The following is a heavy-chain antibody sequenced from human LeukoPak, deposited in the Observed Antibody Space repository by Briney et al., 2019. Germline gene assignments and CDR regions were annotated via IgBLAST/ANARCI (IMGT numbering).Heavy chain of an antibody. CDR2: ISAYNGNT. CDR3: ARDQKVGATPYFGMDV. Sequence: ASVKVSCKASGYTFTSYGISWVRQAPGQGLEWMGWISAYNGNTNYAQKLQGRVTMTTDTSTSTAYMELRSLRSDDTAMYYCARDQKVGATPYFGMDVWGQGTTVTVSS. D-gene: IGHD1-26*01. CDR1: GYTFTSYG. V-gene: IGHV1-18*01. J-gene: IGHJ6*02.